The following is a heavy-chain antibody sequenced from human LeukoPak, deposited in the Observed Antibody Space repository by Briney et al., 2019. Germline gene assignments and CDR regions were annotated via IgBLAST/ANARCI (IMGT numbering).Heavy chain of an antibody. CDR1: GFSFSSYN. CDR2: ISSSSSYI. V-gene: IGHV3-21*04. D-gene: IGHD3-10*01. CDR3: AKYTMVRATGGFDP. Sequence: PGGSLRLSCAASGFSFSSYNMNWVRQAPGKGLEWVSFISSSSSYIYYVDSVKGRFTISRDNSKNTLYLEMNSLRAEDTAVYYCAKYTMVRATGGFDPWGQGTLVTVSS. J-gene: IGHJ5*02.